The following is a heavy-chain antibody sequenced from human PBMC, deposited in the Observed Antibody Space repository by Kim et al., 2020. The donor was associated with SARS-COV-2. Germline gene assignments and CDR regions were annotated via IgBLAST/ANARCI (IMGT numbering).Heavy chain of an antibody. Sequence: SETLSLTCTVSGAPIIRGDCYWTWIRQPPGKGLEWIGYVYFSGTTWYNPSLKGRVSISIYTAKNQLSLKFTSAGAADTAMCYCAGLHYSGGTCCRGAFD. D-gene: IGHD2-15*01. J-gene: IGHJ3*02. CDR3: AGLHYSGGTCCRGAFD. CDR1: GAPIIRGDCY. CDR2: VYFSGTT. V-gene: IGHV4-30-4*01.